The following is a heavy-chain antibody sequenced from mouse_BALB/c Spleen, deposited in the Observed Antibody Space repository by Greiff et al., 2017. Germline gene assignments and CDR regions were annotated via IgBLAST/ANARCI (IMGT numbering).Heavy chain of an antibody. Sequence: VQLQQSGPGLVKPSQSLSLTCTVTGYSITSDYAWNWIRQFPGNKLEWMGYISYSGSTSYNPSLKSRISITRDTSKNQFFLQLNSVTTEDTATYYCASAYYGNPYWYFDVWGAGTTVTVSS. CDR1: GYSITSDYA. J-gene: IGHJ1*01. D-gene: IGHD2-10*01. CDR3: ASAYYGNPYWYFDV. CDR2: ISYSGST. V-gene: IGHV3-2*02.